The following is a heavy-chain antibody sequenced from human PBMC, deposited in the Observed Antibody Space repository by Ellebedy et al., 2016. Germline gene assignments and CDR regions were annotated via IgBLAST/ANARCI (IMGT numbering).Heavy chain of an antibody. Sequence: GESLKISCKGSGYSFTSYWIGWVRQMPGKGLEWMGIIYPGDSDTRYSPSFQGQVTISADKSISTAYLQWSSLKASDTAMYYCARHPSEDDGYYGMDVWGQGTTVTVSS. J-gene: IGHJ6*02. CDR1: GYSFTSYW. CDR3: ARHPSEDDGYYGMDV. CDR2: IYPGDSDT. D-gene: IGHD2-2*01. V-gene: IGHV5-51*01.